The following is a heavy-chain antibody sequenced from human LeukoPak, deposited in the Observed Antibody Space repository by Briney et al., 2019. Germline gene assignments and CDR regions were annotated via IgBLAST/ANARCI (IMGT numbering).Heavy chain of an antibody. J-gene: IGHJ6*03. CDR3: AKNGDRGAYCSGGSCYPYYYYYIDV. CDR2: ISGKGGST. Sequence: GGTLRLSCAASGFTFSSYDLNWVRQAPGKGLEWVSAISGKGGSTYYADSVKGRFTISRDNSKNTLYLQMNSLRAEDTAIYYCAKNGDRGAYCSGGSCYPYYYYYIDVWGKGTTVTISS. V-gene: IGHV3-23*01. D-gene: IGHD2-15*01. CDR1: GFTFSSYD.